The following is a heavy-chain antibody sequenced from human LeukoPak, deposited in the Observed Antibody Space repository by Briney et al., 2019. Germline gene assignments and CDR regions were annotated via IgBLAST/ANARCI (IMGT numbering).Heavy chain of an antibody. D-gene: IGHD3-10*01. J-gene: IGHJ4*02. Sequence: KPSETLSLTCTVSGGSISSSSYYWGWIRQPPGKGLEWIGSIYYSGSTYYNPSLKSRVTISVDTSKNQFSLKLSSVTAADTAVYYCARGVRGVSFDYWGQGTLVTVSS. V-gene: IGHV4-39*01. CDR1: GGSISSSSYY. CDR2: IYYSGST. CDR3: ARGVRGVSFDY.